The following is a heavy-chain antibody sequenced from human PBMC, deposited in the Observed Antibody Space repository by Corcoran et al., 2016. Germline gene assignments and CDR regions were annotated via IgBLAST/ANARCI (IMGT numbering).Heavy chain of an antibody. Sequence: EVQLVESGGGLVKPGGSLRLSCAASGFTFSNAWMNWVRQAPGKGLDWVGRIKSNTDGGTTDYAAPVKGRFTISSDDSKNTLYLQMNSLKTEDRAVYYCTTARYSWVAFDIWGQGTMVTVSS. V-gene: IGHV3-15*07. D-gene: IGHD5-18*01. CDR1: GFTFSNAW. J-gene: IGHJ3*02. CDR3: TTARYSWVAFDI. CDR2: IKSNTDGGTT.